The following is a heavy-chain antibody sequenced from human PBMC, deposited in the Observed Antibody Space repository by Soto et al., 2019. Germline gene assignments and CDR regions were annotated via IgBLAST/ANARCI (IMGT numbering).Heavy chain of an antibody. V-gene: IGHV3-21*01. CDR2: ISSSSSYI. D-gene: IGHD6-13*01. CDR3: AREGIAASRDY. Sequence: GGSLRLSCAASGFTFSSYSMNWVRQAPGKGMEWVSSISSSSSYIYYADTVKGRFTISRDNAKNSLYLQVNSLRAEDTVVYSCAREGIAASRDYRGQGTLVTV. J-gene: IGHJ4*02. CDR1: GFTFSSYS.